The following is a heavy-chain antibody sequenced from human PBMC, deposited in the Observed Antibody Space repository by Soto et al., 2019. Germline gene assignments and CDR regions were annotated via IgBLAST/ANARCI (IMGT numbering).Heavy chain of an antibody. J-gene: IGHJ6*02. D-gene: IGHD2-2*01. CDR3: ARVPGVPATANYYYYGMDV. CDR2: IIPIFGTA. CDR1: GGTFSSYA. Sequence: QVQLVQSGAEVKKPGSSVKVSCKASGGTFSSYAISWVRQAPGQGLEWMGGIIPIFGTANYAQKFQGRVTITADESTSTAYMELSSLRSEDTAVYYCARVPGVPATANYYYYGMDVWGQGTTVTVSS. V-gene: IGHV1-69*12.